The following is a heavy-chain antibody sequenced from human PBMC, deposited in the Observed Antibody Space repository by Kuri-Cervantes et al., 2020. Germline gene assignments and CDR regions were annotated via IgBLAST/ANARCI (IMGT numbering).Heavy chain of an antibody. D-gene: IGHD2-21*01. CDR2: IIPIFGTA. Sequence: SVKVSCKASGGTFSSYAISWVRQAPGQGLEWMGGIIPIFGTANYAQKFQGRVTITTDESTSTAYMELSSLRSEDTAVYFCARDRAYGDYYSLFDYWGPGALVTVSS. J-gene: IGHJ4*02. CDR1: GGTFSSYA. V-gene: IGHV1-69*05. CDR3: ARDRAYGDYYSLFDY.